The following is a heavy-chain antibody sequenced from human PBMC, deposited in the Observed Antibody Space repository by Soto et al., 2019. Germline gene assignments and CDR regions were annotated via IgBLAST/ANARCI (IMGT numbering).Heavy chain of an antibody. CDR3: GRCTSTSCHLGSDY. V-gene: IGHV3-30-3*01. J-gene: IGHJ4*02. Sequence: SLRLSCAASGFTFSSYAKNWVRQAPGKGLEWVALISHDGINKYYADSVRGRFTISRDSSTNTLYLQMNSLRAADTAVYYCGRCTSTSCHLGSDYWGQGTLVTVSS. CDR2: ISHDGINK. D-gene: IGHD2-2*01. CDR1: GFTFSSYA.